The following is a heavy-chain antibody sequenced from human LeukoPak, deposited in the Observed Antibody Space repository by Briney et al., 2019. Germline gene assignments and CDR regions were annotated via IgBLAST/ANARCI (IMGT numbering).Heavy chain of an antibody. CDR2: IYYSGST. Sequence: SETLSLTCTVSGGSISSNSYYWSWIRQPPGKGLEWIGYIYYSGSTNYNPSLKSRVTISVDTSKNQFSLKLSSVTAADTAVYYCARVRYYYDSSGYYYTGSYFDYWGQGTLVTVSS. J-gene: IGHJ4*02. CDR1: GGSISSNSYY. CDR3: ARVRYYYDSSGYYYTGSYFDY. D-gene: IGHD3-22*01. V-gene: IGHV4-61*01.